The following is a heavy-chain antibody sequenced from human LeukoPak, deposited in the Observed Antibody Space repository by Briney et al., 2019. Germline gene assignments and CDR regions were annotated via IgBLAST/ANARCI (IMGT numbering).Heavy chain of an antibody. CDR1: GFTFSSSA. CDR3: ARDKGRYFDY. D-gene: IGHD3-10*01. J-gene: IGHJ4*02. CDR2: ISSSSSYI. Sequence: GGSLRLSCAASGFTFSSSAMSWVRQAPGKGLEWVSSISSSSSYIYYADSVKGRFTISRDNAKNSLYLQMNSLRAEDTAVYYCARDKGRYFDYWGQGTLVTVSS. V-gene: IGHV3-21*01.